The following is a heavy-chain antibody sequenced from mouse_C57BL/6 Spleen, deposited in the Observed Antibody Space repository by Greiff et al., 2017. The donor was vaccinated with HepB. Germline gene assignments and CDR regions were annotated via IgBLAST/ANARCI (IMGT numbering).Heavy chain of an antibody. V-gene: IGHV1-80*01. CDR3: ARSNYYGSSLLAMDY. D-gene: IGHD1-1*01. CDR2: IYPGDGDT. J-gene: IGHJ4*01. CDR1: GYAFSSYW. Sequence: VQLVESGAELVKPGASVKISCKASGYAFSSYWMNWVKQRPGKGLEWIGQIYPGDGDTNYNGKFKGKATLTADKSSSTAYMQLSSLTSEDSAVYFCARSNYYGSSLLAMDYWGQGTSVTVSS.